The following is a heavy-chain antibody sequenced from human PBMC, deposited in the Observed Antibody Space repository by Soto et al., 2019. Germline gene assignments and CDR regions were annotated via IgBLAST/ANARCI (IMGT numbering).Heavy chain of an antibody. J-gene: IGHJ6*01. CDR1: GYTFTSYG. CDR3: ATSVDIVLMVHREPYYGMDV. D-gene: IGHD2-8*01. Sequence: VASVKVSCKASGYTFTSYGISWVRQAPGQGLEWMGWISAYNGNTNYAQKLQGRVTMTTDKSTRPASMELRSLRLVDLAVYYCATSVDIVLMVHREPYYGMDVWGQGTTVTVSS. CDR2: ISAYNGNT. V-gene: IGHV1-18*03.